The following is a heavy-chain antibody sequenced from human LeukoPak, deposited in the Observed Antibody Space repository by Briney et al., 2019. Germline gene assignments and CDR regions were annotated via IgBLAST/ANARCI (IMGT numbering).Heavy chain of an antibody. J-gene: IGHJ4*02. Sequence: ASVKVSCKASGYTFTGYYMHWVRQAPGQGLEWMGWISAYNGNTNYAQNLQGRVTMTTDTSTTTAYMELRSLISDDTAVYYCARDAADRGGYYRIWGQGTLVTVSS. CDR3: ARDAADRGGYYRI. CDR1: GYTFTGYY. V-gene: IGHV1-18*04. CDR2: ISAYNGNT. D-gene: IGHD3-22*01.